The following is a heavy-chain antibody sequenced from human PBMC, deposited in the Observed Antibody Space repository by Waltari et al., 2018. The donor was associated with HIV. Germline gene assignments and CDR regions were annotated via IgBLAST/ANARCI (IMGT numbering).Heavy chain of an antibody. D-gene: IGHD3-3*01. CDR2: SYTSGST. CDR3: ARDYLITIFGVVPGVFDY. Sequence: QVQLQESGPGLVKPSETLSLTCTVSGGSISSYYWSWIRQPAGKGLEWTGRSYTSGSTNYSPSLWRRGTMSVSTAKNQFSLELSSVTAPDTAGYDCARDYLITIFGVVPGVFDYWGQGTLVTVSS. J-gene: IGHJ4*02. CDR1: GGSISSYY. V-gene: IGHV4-4*07.